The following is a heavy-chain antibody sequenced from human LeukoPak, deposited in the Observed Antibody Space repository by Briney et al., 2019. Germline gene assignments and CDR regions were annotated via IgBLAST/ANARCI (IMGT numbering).Heavy chain of an antibody. J-gene: IGHJ3*02. CDR3: ARGRDGGFAFDI. D-gene: IGHD2-15*01. CDR1: GFSLSNYV. V-gene: IGHV3-64*01. Sequence: GGSLRLSCAASGFSLSNYVMHWVRQAPGKGLEYVSAIMPNGETRGYANSMKGRFTISRDNSKNTLYLQMGSLRAEDMAIYYCARGRDGGFAFDIWGQGTLVTVSS. CDR2: IMPNGETR.